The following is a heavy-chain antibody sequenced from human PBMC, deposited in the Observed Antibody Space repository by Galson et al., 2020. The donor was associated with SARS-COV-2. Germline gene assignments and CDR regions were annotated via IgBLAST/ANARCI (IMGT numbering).Heavy chain of an antibody. D-gene: IGHD4-17*01. Sequence: GGSLRLSCAASGFTFDDYAMHWVRQAPGKGLEWVSGISWNSGSIGYADSVKGRFTISRDNAKNSLYLQMNSLRAEDTALYYCAKGTSNGAVTTGWATYFDYWGQGTLVTVSS. CDR2: ISWNSGSI. CDR1: GFTFDDYA. V-gene: IGHV3-9*01. CDR3: AKGTSNGAVTTGWATYFDY. J-gene: IGHJ4*02.